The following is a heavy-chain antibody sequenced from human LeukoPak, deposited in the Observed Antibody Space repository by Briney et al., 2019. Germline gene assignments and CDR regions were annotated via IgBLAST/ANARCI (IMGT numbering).Heavy chain of an antibody. CDR1: GFTFSNYA. CDR2: ISSAGGSK. Sequence: GESLTLSCAASGFTFSNYAMSWVRQAPGKGLEWVSPISSAGGSKYYTDSVKGRCTISRDNSKNTLYLQMNSLRAEDTAVYYCASTPGFPYYYYYMDVWGKGTTVT. V-gene: IGHV3-23*01. CDR3: ASTPGFPYYYYYMDV. D-gene: IGHD6-13*01. J-gene: IGHJ6*03.